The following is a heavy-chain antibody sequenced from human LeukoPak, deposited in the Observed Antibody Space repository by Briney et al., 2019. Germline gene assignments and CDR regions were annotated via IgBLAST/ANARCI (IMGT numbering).Heavy chain of an antibody. D-gene: IGHD4-17*01. Sequence: GGSLRLSCAATGFTFSSYAMSWVRQAPGKGLEWVSAIVGSGACTYYADSVKGRFTISRDNSKNTLHLQMNSLRAEDTAIYHCAKVRVVGDYNWFFDLWGRGTLVTVSS. CDR3: AKVRVVGDYNWFFDL. J-gene: IGHJ2*01. CDR2: IVGSGACT. V-gene: IGHV3-23*01. CDR1: GFTFSSYA.